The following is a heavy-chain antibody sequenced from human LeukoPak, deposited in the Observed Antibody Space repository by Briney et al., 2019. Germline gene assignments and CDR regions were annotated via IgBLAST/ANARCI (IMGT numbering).Heavy chain of an antibody. V-gene: IGHV3-23*01. Sequence: GGSLRLSCAASGFTFSSYAMGWVRQAPGRGLEWVSVISGSGGSTYYADSVKGRFTISRDNSKSTQSLQLNSLRAEDTAVYYCAIDSITIFGVVITPHFDYWGQGTLVTVSS. CDR3: AIDSITIFGVVITPHFDY. CDR2: ISGSGGST. D-gene: IGHD3-3*01. CDR1: GFTFSSYA. J-gene: IGHJ4*02.